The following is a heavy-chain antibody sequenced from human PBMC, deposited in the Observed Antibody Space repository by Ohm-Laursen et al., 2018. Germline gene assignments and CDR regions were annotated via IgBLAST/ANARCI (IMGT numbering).Heavy chain of an antibody. Sequence: SLRLSCTASGFTFSSYEMNWVRQAPGKGLEWVSYISSSGSTIYYADSVKGRFTISRDNAKNSLYLQMNSLRAEDTAVYYCARDLNGWNNRGVSKPFDYWGQGTLVTVSS. CDR1: GFTFSSYE. V-gene: IGHV3-48*03. D-gene: IGHD1/OR15-1a*01. J-gene: IGHJ4*01. CDR2: ISSSGSTI. CDR3: ARDLNGWNNRGVSKPFDY.